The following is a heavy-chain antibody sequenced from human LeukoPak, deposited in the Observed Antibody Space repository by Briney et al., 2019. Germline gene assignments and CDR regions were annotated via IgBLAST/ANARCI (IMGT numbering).Heavy chain of an antibody. CDR2: IYYSGST. CDR3: ARLVRTWFNKFDP. CDR1: GGSISSSSYY. Sequence: SETLSLTCTASGGSISSSSYYWGWIRQPPGKGLEWIGSIYYSGSTYYNPSLKSRVTISVDTSKNQFSLKLSSVTAADTAVYYCARLVRTWFNKFDPWGQGTLVAVSS. V-gene: IGHV4-39*07. D-gene: IGHD6-6*01. J-gene: IGHJ5*02.